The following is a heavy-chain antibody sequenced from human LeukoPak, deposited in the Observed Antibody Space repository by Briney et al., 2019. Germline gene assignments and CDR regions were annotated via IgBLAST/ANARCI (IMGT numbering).Heavy chain of an antibody. Sequence: GGSLRLSCAASGLTFNNAWMSWVRQAPGKGLEWVGRIRSRPAGGTTDYGAPVKGRFTISRDDSENALYLQMNSLKTEDTAVYYCSTGGGTHDYWGQGTLVTVSS. CDR3: STGGGTHDY. J-gene: IGHJ4*02. D-gene: IGHD2-15*01. V-gene: IGHV3-15*01. CDR2: IRSRPAGGTT. CDR1: GLTFNNAW.